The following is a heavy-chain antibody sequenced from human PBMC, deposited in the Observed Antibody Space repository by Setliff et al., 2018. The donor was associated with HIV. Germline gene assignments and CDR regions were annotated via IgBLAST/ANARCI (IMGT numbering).Heavy chain of an antibody. J-gene: IGHJ6*03. CDR2: VSSSGSS. V-gene: IGHV4-61*09. CDR3: ARDTYHTGYLGWGPKPHYYYMDV. CDR1: GGSIRSGSYS. D-gene: IGHD5-12*01. Sequence: TLSLTCTVSGGSIRSGSYSRSWIRQPAGQGLEWIGHVSSSGSSNYNPSLTSRVTISADTSKNQFSLKLTSVTAADTAVYYCARDTYHTGYLGWGPKPHYYYMDVWGKGTTVTVSS.